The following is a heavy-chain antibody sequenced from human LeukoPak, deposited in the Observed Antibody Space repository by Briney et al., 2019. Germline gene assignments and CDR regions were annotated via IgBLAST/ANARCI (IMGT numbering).Heavy chain of an antibody. V-gene: IGHV3-11*06. CDR2: ISSSSSYI. Sequence: TGGSLRLSCAASGFTFSDYYMSWIRQAPGKGLEWVSYISSSSSYIHSADSVRGRFTISRDNAKNSLFLQMNSLRAEDTAVYYCARDEWGDAFDIWGQGTMVTVFS. CDR3: ARDEWGDAFDI. CDR1: GFTFSDYY. J-gene: IGHJ3*02. D-gene: IGHD1-26*01.